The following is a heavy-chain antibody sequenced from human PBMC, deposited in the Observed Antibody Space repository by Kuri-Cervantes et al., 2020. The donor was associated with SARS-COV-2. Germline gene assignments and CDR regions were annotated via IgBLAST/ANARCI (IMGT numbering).Heavy chain of an antibody. CDR2: ISGSGSYI. CDR3: ARVAGEGPIYYYYMDV. V-gene: IGHV3-21*01. Sequence: GGSLRLSCAASGFSLSRYTMNWVRQAPGKALEWVSSISGSGSYIYCADSVKGRFTISKESGENSLYLHMNSLRGDDTAVYYCARVAGEGPIYYYYMDVWGKGTTVTVSS. J-gene: IGHJ6*03. D-gene: IGHD2-21*01. CDR1: GFSLSRYT.